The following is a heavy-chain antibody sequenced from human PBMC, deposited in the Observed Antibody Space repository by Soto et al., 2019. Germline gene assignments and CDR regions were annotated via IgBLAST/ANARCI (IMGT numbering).Heavy chain of an antibody. V-gene: IGHV1-18*04. Sequence: ASVKVSCKAFGYTFTSYGISWLRQAPGQGLEWMGWISPYNDDTNYAQKVQGRVTMTTDTSTSTAYMDLRSLRSDDTAVYYCARDQGGQSGNFIFDTWGQGTLVTVSS. CDR1: GYTFTSYG. CDR3: ARDQGGQSGNFIFDT. D-gene: IGHD3-16*01. CDR2: ISPYNDDT. J-gene: IGHJ4*02.